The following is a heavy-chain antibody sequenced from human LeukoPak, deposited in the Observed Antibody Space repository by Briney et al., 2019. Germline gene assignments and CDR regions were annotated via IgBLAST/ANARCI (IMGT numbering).Heavy chain of an antibody. D-gene: IGHD2-15*01. V-gene: IGHV3-48*03. CDR2: ISSSGSTI. Sequence: PGGSLRLSCAASGFTSSSYEMNWVRQAPGKGLEWVSYISSSGSTIYYADSVKGRFTISRDNAKNSLYLQMNSLRAEDTAVYYCARRGSDDAFDIWGQGTMVTVSS. J-gene: IGHJ3*02. CDR1: GFTSSSYE. CDR3: ARRGSDDAFDI.